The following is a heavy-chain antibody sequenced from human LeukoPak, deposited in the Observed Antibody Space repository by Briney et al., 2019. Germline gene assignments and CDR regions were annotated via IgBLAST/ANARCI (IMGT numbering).Heavy chain of an antibody. Sequence: PSETLSLTCTVSGGSISSSSYYWGWIRQPPGKGLEWIGSIYYSGSTYYNPSLKSRVTISVDTSKNQFSLKLSSVTAADTAVYYCARDPMVLLWFGESQTNNWFDPWGRGTLVTVSS. D-gene: IGHD3-10*01. V-gene: IGHV4-39*07. J-gene: IGHJ5*02. CDR1: GGSISSSSYY. CDR2: IYYSGST. CDR3: ARDPMVLLWFGESQTNNWFDP.